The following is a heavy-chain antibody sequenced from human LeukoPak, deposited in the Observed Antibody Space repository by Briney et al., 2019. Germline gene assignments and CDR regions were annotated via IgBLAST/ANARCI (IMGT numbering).Heavy chain of an antibody. CDR2: IIPIFGTA. V-gene: IGHV1-69*05. D-gene: IGHD1-26*01. J-gene: IGHJ4*02. CDR1: GGTFSSYA. CDR3: ARGGLGGSYYDYFDY. Sequence: ASVKVSCKASGGTFSSYAISWVRQAPGQGLGWMGGIIPIFGTANYAQKFQGRVTITTDESTSTAYMELSSLGSEDTAVYYCARGGLGGSYYDYFDYWGQGTLVTVSS.